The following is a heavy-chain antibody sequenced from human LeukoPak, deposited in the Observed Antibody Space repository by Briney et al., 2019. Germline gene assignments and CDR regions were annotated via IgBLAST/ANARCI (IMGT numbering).Heavy chain of an antibody. Sequence: ASVKVSCKASGYTFTSYDINWVRQATGQGLEWMGWMNPNSGNTGYAQKFQGRVTMTEDTSTDTAYMELSSLRSEDTAVYYCATNYYYGSGSIGFDYWGQGTLVTVSS. V-gene: IGHV1-8*02. J-gene: IGHJ4*02. D-gene: IGHD3-10*01. CDR3: ATNYYYGSGSIGFDY. CDR1: GYTFTSYD. CDR2: MNPNSGNT.